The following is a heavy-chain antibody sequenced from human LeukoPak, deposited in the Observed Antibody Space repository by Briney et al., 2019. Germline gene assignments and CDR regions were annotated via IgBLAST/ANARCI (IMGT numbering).Heavy chain of an antibody. CDR3: AKDRAYAIWGAPGYAFDL. CDR2: IWFDGSKT. D-gene: IGHD2-8*01. CDR1: GFTFSSYG. J-gene: IGHJ3*01. Sequence: GGSLRLSCAASGFTFSSYGMHWVRQAPGKGLEWVAVIWFDGSKTDYADSVQGRFTISRDNSRNILYLQMNSLRVEDTAVYYCAKDRAYAIWGAPGYAFDLWGQGTLATVSS. V-gene: IGHV3-33*03.